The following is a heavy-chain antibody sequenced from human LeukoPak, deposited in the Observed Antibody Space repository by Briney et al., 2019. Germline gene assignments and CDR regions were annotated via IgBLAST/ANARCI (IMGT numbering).Heavy chain of an antibody. CDR3: ARDHIAVAGPFDP. CDR2: ISTSSNTI. V-gene: IGHV3-48*01. Sequence: GGSLRLSCAASGFTFSTYSMNWVRQAPGKGLEWVSYISTSSNTIYYADSVKGRFTISRDNAKNSLYLQMNSLRAEDTAVYYCARDHIAVAGPFDPWGQGTLVTASS. J-gene: IGHJ5*02. CDR1: GFTFSTYS. D-gene: IGHD6-19*01.